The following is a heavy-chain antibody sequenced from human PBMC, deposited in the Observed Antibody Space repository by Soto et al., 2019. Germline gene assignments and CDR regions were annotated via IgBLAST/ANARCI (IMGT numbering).Heavy chain of an antibody. D-gene: IGHD5-12*01. Sequence: SETLSLTCAVYGGSFSGYYWSWIRQPPGKGLEWIGEINHSGSTNYNPSLKSRVTISVDTSKNQFSLKLSSVTAADTAVYYCARDYGYGISYGMDVWGQGTTVTVSS. CDR2: INHSGST. J-gene: IGHJ6*02. CDR3: ARDYGYGISYGMDV. CDR1: GGSFSGYY. V-gene: IGHV4-34*01.